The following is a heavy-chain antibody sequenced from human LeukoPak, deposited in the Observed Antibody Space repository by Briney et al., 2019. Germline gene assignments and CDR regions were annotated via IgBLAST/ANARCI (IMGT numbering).Heavy chain of an antibody. CDR3: ARDGGPFDS. CDR2: IKQDGSEK. Sequence: GGSLRLSCAASGFTFGSYWMSWVRQAPGKGLEWVANIKQDGSEKYYADSVKGRFTISRDNAKKSLYLQMNSLRAEDTAVYYCARDGGPFDSWGQGTLVTVSS. J-gene: IGHJ4*02. D-gene: IGHD3-16*01. CDR1: GFTFGSYW. V-gene: IGHV3-7*03.